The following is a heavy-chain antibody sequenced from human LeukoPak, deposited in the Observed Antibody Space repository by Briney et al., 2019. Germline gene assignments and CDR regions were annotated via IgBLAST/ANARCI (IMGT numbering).Heavy chain of an antibody. Sequence: PSETLSLTCTVSGGSISSYYWSWIRQPPGKGLEWIGYIYYSGSTNYNPSLKSRVTISVDTSKNQVSLKLSSVTAADTAVYYCARHALAVAGNFDYWGQGTLVTVSS. CDR2: IYYSGST. CDR3: ARHALAVAGNFDY. CDR1: GGSISSYY. J-gene: IGHJ4*02. D-gene: IGHD6-19*01. V-gene: IGHV4-59*08.